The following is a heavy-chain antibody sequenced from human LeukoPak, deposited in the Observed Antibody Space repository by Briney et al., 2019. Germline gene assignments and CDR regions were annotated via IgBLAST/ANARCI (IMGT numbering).Heavy chain of an antibody. CDR3: TTDDWKFPWV. Sequence: GGSLRLSCAASGFTFCDAWMSWVRQAPGKGLDWVGRIKSKTDGGTADYAAPVKGRFTISRDDSKNTLYLQMKSLKTEDTAMYYCTTDDWKFPWVWGQGPLVSVSS. J-gene: IGHJ4*02. CDR2: IKSKTDGGTA. CDR1: GFTFCDAW. D-gene: IGHD1-1*01. V-gene: IGHV3-15*01.